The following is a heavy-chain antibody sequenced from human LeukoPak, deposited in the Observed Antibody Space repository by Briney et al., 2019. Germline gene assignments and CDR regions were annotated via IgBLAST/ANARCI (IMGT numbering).Heavy chain of an antibody. V-gene: IGHV1-24*01. CDR1: GYTLTELS. CDR2: FDPEDGET. Sequence: ASVKVSCKVSGYTLTELSMHWVRQAPGKGLEWTGGFDPEDGETIYAQKFQGRVTMTEDTSTDTAYMELSSLRSEDTAVYYCATGKWELTKGAPPFDYWGQGTLVTVSS. J-gene: IGHJ4*02. D-gene: IGHD1-26*01. CDR3: ATGKWELTKGAPPFDY.